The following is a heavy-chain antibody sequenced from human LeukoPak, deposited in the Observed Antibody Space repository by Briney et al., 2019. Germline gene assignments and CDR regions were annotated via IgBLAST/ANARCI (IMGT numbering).Heavy chain of an antibody. CDR3: ARDSGSSGFDY. CDR1: GFTFSSYG. J-gene: IGHJ4*02. V-gene: IGHV3-33*01. D-gene: IGHD6-19*01. CDR2: IWYGGSNK. Sequence: PGGSLRLSCEASGFTFSSYGMHWVRQAPGKGLEWVAVIWYGGSNKYYADSVKGRFTISRDNSKNTLYLQMNSLRAEDTAVYYCARDSGSSGFDYWGQGTLVTVSS.